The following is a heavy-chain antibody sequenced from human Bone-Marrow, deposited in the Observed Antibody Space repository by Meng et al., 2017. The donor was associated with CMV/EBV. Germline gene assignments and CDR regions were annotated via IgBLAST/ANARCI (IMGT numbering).Heavy chain of an antibody. CDR3: ASRYCSSTSCQPYYYYYGMDV. Sequence: ASVKVSCKASGYTFTGYFMYWVRQAPGQGLEWMGWINPNSGGTNYAQKFQGRVTMTMDTSISTAYIELSSLRSEDTAVYYCASRYCSSTSCQPYYYYYGMDVWGQGTMVTVSS. V-gene: IGHV1-2*02. J-gene: IGHJ6*02. D-gene: IGHD2-2*01. CDR2: INPNSGGT. CDR1: GYTFTGYF.